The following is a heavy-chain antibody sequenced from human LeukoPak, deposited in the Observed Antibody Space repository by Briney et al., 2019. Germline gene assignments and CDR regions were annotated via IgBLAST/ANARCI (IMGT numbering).Heavy chain of an antibody. CDR1: GFTFSSYG. Sequence: GGSLRLSCAASGFTFSSYGMHWVRQAPGKGLEWVAVIWYDGSNKYYADSVKGRFTISRDNSKNTLYLQMNSLRAEDTAVYYCAKDPGPGYYYDSSGYYPHDYWGQGTLVTVSS. CDR2: IWYDGSNK. J-gene: IGHJ4*02. D-gene: IGHD3-22*01. CDR3: AKDPGPGYYYDSSGYYPHDY. V-gene: IGHV3-33*06.